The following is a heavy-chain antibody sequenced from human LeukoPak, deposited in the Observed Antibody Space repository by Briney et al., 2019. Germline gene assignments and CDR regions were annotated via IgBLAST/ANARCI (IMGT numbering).Heavy chain of an antibody. CDR3: ARDRYQVFNAFDI. J-gene: IGHJ3*02. CDR2: IYYSGST. V-gene: IGHV4-39*07. Sequence: PSETLSLTCTVSGGSLSSSSYYWGWIRQPPGKGLEWIGSIYYSGSTYYNPSLKSRVTISVDTSKNQFSLKLSSVTAADTAVYYCARDRYQVFNAFDIWCQGTMVTVSS. D-gene: IGHD1-26*01. CDR1: GGSLSSSSYY.